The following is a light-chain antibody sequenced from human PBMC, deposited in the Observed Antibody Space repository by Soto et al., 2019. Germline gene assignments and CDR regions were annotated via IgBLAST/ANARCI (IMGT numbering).Light chain of an antibody. J-gene: IGKJ1*01. CDR3: QQYNSYPWT. Sequence: DIQMTQSPSTLSASVGDRVTIACRASQSISSWLAWFQQKPGKAPKLLIYDASSLESGVPSRFSGNGSGTEFTLTISSLQPDDFATYYCQQYNSYPWTFGQGTKVDNK. CDR1: QSISSW. CDR2: DAS. V-gene: IGKV1-5*01.